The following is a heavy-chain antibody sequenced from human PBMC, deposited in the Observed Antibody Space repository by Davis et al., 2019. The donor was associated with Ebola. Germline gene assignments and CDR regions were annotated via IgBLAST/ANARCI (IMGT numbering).Heavy chain of an antibody. D-gene: IGHD3-10*01. J-gene: IGHJ5*01. CDR2: INSKTGGI. V-gene: IGHV1-2*06. Sequence: ASVKVSCKASGYSFIDYYVHWVRQAPGQRPEWMGRINSKTGGINSAQKFQGRLILTRHTSITTAYMQLSGLTSDDTAVYFWARGGSGSSWSFNWLDFWGQGTQVTVSS. CDR3: ARGGSGSSWSFNWLDF. CDR1: GYSFIDYY.